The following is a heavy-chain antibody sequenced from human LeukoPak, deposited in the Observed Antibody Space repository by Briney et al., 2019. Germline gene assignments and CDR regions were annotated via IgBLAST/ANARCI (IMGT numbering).Heavy chain of an antibody. Sequence: PGGSLRLSCAASGFTFSTYSMNWVRQVPGKGLEWVSSISSSSSYIYYADSVKGRFTISRDNAKNSLYLQMNSLRAEDTAVYYCARDKDGYNGISYYWGQGTLVTVSS. CDR3: ARDKDGYNGISYY. CDR1: GFTFSTYS. CDR2: ISSSSSYI. D-gene: IGHD5-24*01. J-gene: IGHJ4*02. V-gene: IGHV3-21*01.